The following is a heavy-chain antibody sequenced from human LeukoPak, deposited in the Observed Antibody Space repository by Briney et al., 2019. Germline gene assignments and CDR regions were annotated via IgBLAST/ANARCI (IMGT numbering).Heavy chain of an antibody. Sequence: GGSLRLSCAASGFTLSSYSMNWVRQAPGKGLEWVSSISSSSSYIYYADSMKGRFTISRDNAKNSLYLQMNSLRAEDTAVYYCASTERYYDSSGYLDYWGQGTLVTVSS. J-gene: IGHJ4*02. V-gene: IGHV3-21*01. CDR1: GFTLSSYS. CDR2: ISSSSSYI. D-gene: IGHD3-22*01. CDR3: ASTERYYDSSGYLDY.